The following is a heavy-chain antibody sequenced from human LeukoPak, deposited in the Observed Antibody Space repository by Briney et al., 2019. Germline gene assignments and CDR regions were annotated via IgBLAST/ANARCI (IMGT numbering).Heavy chain of an antibody. CDR3: ASSLIGSKYYFDY. CDR1: GGSFSGYY. V-gene: IGHV4-34*01. D-gene: IGHD1-26*01. Sequence: SETLSLTCAVYGGSFSGYYWSWIRQPPGKGLEWIGEINHSGSTNYNPSLKSRVTISVDTSKNQFSLKLSSVTAADTAVYYCASSLIGSKYYFDYWGQGTLVTVYS. CDR2: INHSGST. J-gene: IGHJ4*02.